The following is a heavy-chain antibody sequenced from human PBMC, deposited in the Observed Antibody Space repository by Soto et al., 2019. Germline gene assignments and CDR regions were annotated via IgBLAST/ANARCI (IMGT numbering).Heavy chain of an antibody. Sequence: GGSLRLSCTASRFNFGDYAMSWFRQAPGRGLEWVGFIRTKPFGGTTEYAASVRGRFTILRDDSKSIAYLQMNSLKTEDTAVYYCTRYLDHSGSSPVISYYYSYMDVWGKGTTVTVSS. CDR2: IRTKPFGGTT. CDR1: RFNFGDYA. J-gene: IGHJ6*03. CDR3: TRYLDHSGSSPVISYYYSYMDV. V-gene: IGHV3-49*03. D-gene: IGHD6-19*01.